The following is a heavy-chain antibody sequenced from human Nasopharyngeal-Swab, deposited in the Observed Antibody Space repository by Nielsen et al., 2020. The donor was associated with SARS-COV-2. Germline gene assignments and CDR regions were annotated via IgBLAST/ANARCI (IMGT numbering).Heavy chain of an antibody. Sequence: GGSLRLSCAASGFTFSSYWMHWVRQAPGEGLGWVSRMNSDGSRTSYADSMKGRFTISRDNAKNTLYLQMNSLRAEDTAVYYCARVDVHDAFDVWGQGTMVTVSS. CDR1: GFTFSSYW. D-gene: IGHD3-16*01. CDR2: MNSDGSRT. CDR3: ARVDVHDAFDV. V-gene: IGHV3-74*01. J-gene: IGHJ3*01.